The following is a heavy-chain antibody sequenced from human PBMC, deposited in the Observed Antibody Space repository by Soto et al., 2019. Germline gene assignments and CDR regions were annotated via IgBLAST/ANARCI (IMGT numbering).Heavy chain of an antibody. J-gene: IGHJ6*02. CDR1: GFTFSSYA. CDR3: EKGYCSGGSCYGTYYYYGMDV. CDR2: ISGSGGST. Sequence: EVQLLESGGGLVQPGGSLRLSCAASGFTFSSYAMSWVRQAPGKGLEWVSAISGSGGSTYYADSVKGRFTISRDNSKNTLYLQVNSLRAEDKAVYYCEKGYCSGGSCYGTYYYYGMDVWGQGTTVTVSS. D-gene: IGHD2-15*01. V-gene: IGHV3-23*01.